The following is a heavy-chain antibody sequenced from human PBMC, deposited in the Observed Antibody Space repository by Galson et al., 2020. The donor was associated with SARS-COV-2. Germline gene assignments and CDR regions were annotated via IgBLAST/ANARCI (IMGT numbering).Heavy chain of an antibody. CDR3: ARGPDYYDFLSVYYRNWFDP. D-gene: IGHD3-3*01. J-gene: IGHJ5*02. Sequence: SQTLSLTCTVSGGSISSYYWSWIRQPPGKGLEWIGYIYYSGSTNYNPSLKSRVTISVDTSKNQFSLKLSSVTAADTAVYYCARGPDYYDFLSVYYRNWFDPWGQGTLVTVSS. CDR2: IYYSGST. V-gene: IGHV4-59*01. CDR1: GGSISSYY.